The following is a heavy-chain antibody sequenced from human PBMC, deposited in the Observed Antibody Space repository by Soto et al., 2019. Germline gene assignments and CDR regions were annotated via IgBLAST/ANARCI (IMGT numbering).Heavy chain of an antibody. J-gene: IGHJ4*02. V-gene: IGHV3-7*01. D-gene: IGHD1-1*01. Sequence: EVQLVESGGGLVQPGGSLRLSCAASGFTFSNYWMSWVRQAPGKGLEWVAYIKQDGSEKYYVDSMKGRFTISRDNVKNSLYLQMNSLRAEDTAVYHCAGSSRNDRLDYWGQGTLVTVFS. CDR1: GFTFSNYW. CDR3: AGSSRNDRLDY. CDR2: IKQDGSEK.